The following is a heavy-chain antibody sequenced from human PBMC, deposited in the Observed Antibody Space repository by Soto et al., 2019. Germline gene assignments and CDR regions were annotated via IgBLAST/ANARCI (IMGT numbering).Heavy chain of an antibody. J-gene: IGHJ4*02. CDR2: IYTSGST. Sequence: LSLTCTVSGASLNNYYWIWARQPAGKGLEWVGRIYTSGSTNYNPSLESRVTMSVDTSKNQFSLKLSSVTAADTAVYYCARGSLAPDYWGQGTLVTVSS. CDR1: GASLNNYY. D-gene: IGHD1-26*01. CDR3: ARGSLAPDY. V-gene: IGHV4-4*07.